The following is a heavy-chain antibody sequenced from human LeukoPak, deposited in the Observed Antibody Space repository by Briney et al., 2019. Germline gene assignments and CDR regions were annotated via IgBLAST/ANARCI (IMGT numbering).Heavy chain of an antibody. J-gene: IGHJ4*02. D-gene: IGHD3-16*02. Sequence: GGSLRLSCAASGFTFSSYAMSWGRQAPGKGLEWVSTISGSGGSTYYADSVEGLLTISRDNSKNTMYLQMNSLRAEDTAVHYCANSGYDYVWGSYRYIGRFDYWGQGTLVTVSS. CDR1: GFTFSSYA. CDR2: ISGSGGST. V-gene: IGHV3-23*01. CDR3: ANSGYDYVWGSYRYIGRFDY.